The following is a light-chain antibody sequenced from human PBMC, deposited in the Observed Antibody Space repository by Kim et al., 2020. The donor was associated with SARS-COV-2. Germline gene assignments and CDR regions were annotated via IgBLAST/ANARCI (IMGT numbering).Light chain of an antibody. CDR2: EVS. Sequence: GQSITISCTGTSSDIGGYNYVSWYQQHPGKAPKLMIYEVSNRPSGVSTRFSGSRSGNTASLTISGLQPEDEADYYCSAYTSISTLVFGGGTQLTVL. CDR1: SSDIGGYNY. CDR3: SAYTSISTLV. J-gene: IGLJ3*02. V-gene: IGLV2-14*01.